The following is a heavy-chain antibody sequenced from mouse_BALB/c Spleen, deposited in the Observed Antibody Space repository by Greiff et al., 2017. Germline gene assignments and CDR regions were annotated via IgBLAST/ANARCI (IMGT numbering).Heavy chain of an antibody. V-gene: IGHV1-54*01. D-gene: IGHD3-1*01. CDR3: ARLGFYAMDY. CDR2: INPGSGGT. Sequence: QVQLKQSGAELVRPGTSVKVSCKASGYAFTNYLIEWVKQRPGQGLEWIGVINPGSGGTNYNEKFKGKATLTADKSTSTAYMQLSRLTSDDSAVYFGARLGFYAMDYWGQGTSVTVSS. J-gene: IGHJ4*01. CDR1: GYAFTNYL.